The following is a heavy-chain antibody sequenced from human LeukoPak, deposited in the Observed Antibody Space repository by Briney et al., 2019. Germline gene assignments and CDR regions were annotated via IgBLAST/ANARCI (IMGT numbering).Heavy chain of an antibody. CDR1: GFTFSSYA. Sequence: GGSLRLSCAASGFTFSSYAMSWVRQAPGKGLEWDSAISGSGGSTYYADSVKGRFTISRDNSKNTLYLQMNSLRAEDTAVYYCAKDIRSYGDYSGYWGQGTLVTVSS. J-gene: IGHJ4*02. CDR2: ISGSGGST. D-gene: IGHD4-17*01. V-gene: IGHV3-23*01. CDR3: AKDIRSYGDYSGY.